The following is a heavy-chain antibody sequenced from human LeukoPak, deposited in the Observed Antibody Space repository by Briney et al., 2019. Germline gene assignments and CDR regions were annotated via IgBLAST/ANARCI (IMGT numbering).Heavy chain of an antibody. CDR3: ARWRGEDSAFDI. CDR1: GGSISSYY. D-gene: IGHD3-16*01. V-gene: IGHV4-59*01. J-gene: IGHJ3*02. Sequence: SETLSLTCTVYGGSISSYYWSWIRQPPGKGLEWIGYIYYSGSTNYNPSLKSRVTISVDTSKNQFSLKLSSVTAADTAVYYCARWRGEDSAFDIWGQGTMVTVSS. CDR2: IYYSGST.